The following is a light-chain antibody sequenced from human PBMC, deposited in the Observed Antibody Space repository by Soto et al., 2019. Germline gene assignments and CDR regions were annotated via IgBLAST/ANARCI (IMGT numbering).Light chain of an antibody. J-gene: IGLJ1*01. Sequence: QSVLTQPASVSGSPGQSITISCSGTSRNIGGYNVVSWYQQHPGKAPKVIVYEGIKRPSGVSDRFSGSTSGSTASLTISGLQAEDEAEYYCCSYVGATTYVFGRGTKVTVL. V-gene: IGLV2-23*01. CDR3: CSYVGATTYV. CDR2: EGI. CDR1: SRNIGGYNV.